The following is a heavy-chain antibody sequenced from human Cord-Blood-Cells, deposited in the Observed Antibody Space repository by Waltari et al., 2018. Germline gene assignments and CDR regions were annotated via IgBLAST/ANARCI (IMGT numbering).Heavy chain of an antibody. CDR1: GYSLTSCW. D-gene: IGHD2-2*03. V-gene: IGHV5-51*01. CDR2: IYPGDSDT. J-gene: IGHJ3*02. Sequence: ELQLVLSGAEVKTPGESLKISCKAAGYSLTSCWNGWVGQMPGKGLEWMGIIYPGDSDTRYSPSFQGQVTITADKSISTAYLQWSSLKASDTAMYYCARLDGDDVDSWGQGTMVTVSS. CDR3: ARLDGDDVDS.